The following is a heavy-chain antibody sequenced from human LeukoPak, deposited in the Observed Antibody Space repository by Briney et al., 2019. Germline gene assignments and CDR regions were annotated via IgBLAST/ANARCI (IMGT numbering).Heavy chain of an antibody. D-gene: IGHD3-10*01. CDR2: IYYSGST. CDR1: GGSISGSSYY. CDR3: ARVGGSNYYYYGMDV. V-gene: IGHV4-39*07. Sequence: SETLSLTCTVSGGSISGSSYYWGWIRQPPGKGLEWIGSIYYSGSTYYNPSLKSRVTISVDTSKNQFSLKLSSVTAADTAVYYCARVGGSNYYYYGMDVWGQGTTVTVSS. J-gene: IGHJ6*02.